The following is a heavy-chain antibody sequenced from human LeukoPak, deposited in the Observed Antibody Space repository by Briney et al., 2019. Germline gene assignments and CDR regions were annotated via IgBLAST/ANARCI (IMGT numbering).Heavy chain of an antibody. CDR1: GYKFTDDY. Sequence: GASVKVSCKASGYKFTDDYMHWVRQAPGQGLELMGWINPDSGFTNYAQKFKGRVTMTRDTSISTAYLEVRSLTSDDTAVYYCAPTAEAYTSWWKVWGQGTLVTVSS. V-gene: IGHV1-2*02. CDR3: APTAEAYTSWWKV. J-gene: IGHJ4*02. D-gene: IGHD3-16*01. CDR2: INPDSGFT.